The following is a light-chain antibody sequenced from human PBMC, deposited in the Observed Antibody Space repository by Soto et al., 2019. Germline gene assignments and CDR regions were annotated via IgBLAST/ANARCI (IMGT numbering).Light chain of an antibody. J-gene: IGKJ1*01. CDR3: QQYSSYSGT. Sequence: DIQMTQSPSPLSASVGDRVTITCRASQSISSWLAWYQHKPGKAPKLLIYDASSLESGVPSRFSGTGSGTEFILTISSLQPDDCATYFCQQYSSYSGTFGQGTKVDIK. CDR2: DAS. CDR1: QSISSW. V-gene: IGKV1-5*01.